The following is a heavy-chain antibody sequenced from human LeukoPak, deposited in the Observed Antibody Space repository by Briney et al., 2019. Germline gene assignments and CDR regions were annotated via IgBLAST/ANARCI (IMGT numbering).Heavy chain of an antibody. D-gene: IGHD4-11*01. CDR2: IYTSGST. V-gene: IGHV4-4*07. CDR3: AREGDYSKKYYYYYMDV. CDR1: GGSISSYY. Sequence: SETLSLTCTVSGGSISSYYWSWIRQPAGKGLEWIGRIYTSGSTNYNPSLKSRVTMSVDTSKNQFSLKLSSVTAADTAVYYCAREGDYSKKYYYYYMDVWGKGTTVTVSS. J-gene: IGHJ6*03.